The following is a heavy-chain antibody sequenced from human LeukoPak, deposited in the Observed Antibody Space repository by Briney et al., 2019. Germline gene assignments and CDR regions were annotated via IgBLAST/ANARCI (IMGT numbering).Heavy chain of an antibody. Sequence: GGSLRLSCAASGFTLSTNWMYWVRQAPGKGLVWVSRISSDGRSIGYAVSVKGRFTISRDNAYNTLYLQMNSLRAEDTALYYCASGGRVGDIFDIWGQGTMVRVSS. J-gene: IGHJ3*02. CDR3: ASGGRVGDIFDI. V-gene: IGHV3-74*01. CDR1: GFTLSTNW. D-gene: IGHD2-15*01. CDR2: ISSDGRSI.